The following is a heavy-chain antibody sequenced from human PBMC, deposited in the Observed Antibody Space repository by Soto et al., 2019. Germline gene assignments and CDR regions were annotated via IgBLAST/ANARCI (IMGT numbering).Heavy chain of an antibody. CDR3: ARDHYGPGWFDP. J-gene: IGHJ5*02. Sequence: QVQLVESGGGLVKPGGSLRLSCAASGFTFSDYYMNWIRQAPGKGLEWVSYISSSSSYTNYADSVKGRFTISRDNAKNSRYLQRNSLRAEDTAVYYCARDHYGPGWFDPWGQGTLVTVSS. CDR2: ISSSSSYT. V-gene: IGHV3-11*05. CDR1: GFTFSDYY. D-gene: IGHD3-10*01.